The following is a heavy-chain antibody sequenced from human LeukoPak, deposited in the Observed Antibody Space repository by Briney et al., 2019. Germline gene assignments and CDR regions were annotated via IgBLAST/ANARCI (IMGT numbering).Heavy chain of an antibody. CDR2: ISHSGGT. D-gene: IGHD3-9*01. J-gene: IGHJ6*04. CDR3: ARQNGYFEWSPLRYYGMDV. Sequence: NPSETLSHTCAVYGGSFSAYYWSWIRQPPGKGLEWIGEISHSGGTNYNPSLKSRVTISVDTSKDQFSLKLSSVTAADTGVYYCARQNGYFEWSPLRYYGMDVWGKGTTVTVSS. V-gene: IGHV4-34*01. CDR1: GGSFSAYY.